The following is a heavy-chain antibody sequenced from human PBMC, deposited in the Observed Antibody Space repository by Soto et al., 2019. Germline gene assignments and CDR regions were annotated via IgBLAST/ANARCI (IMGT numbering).Heavy chain of an antibody. V-gene: IGHV1-69*06. CDR3: AGITMVRGVLRDYYYGMDV. Sequence: SVKVSCKASGCTFSSYAISWVRQAPGQGLEWMGGIIPIFGTANYAQKFQGRVTITADKSTSTAYMELSSLRSEDTAVYYCAGITMVRGVLRDYYYGMDVWGQGTTVTVSS. CDR2: IIPIFGTA. CDR1: GCTFSSYA. D-gene: IGHD3-10*01. J-gene: IGHJ6*02.